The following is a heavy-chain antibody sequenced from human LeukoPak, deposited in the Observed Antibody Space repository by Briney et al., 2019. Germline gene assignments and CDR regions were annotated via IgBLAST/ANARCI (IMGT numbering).Heavy chain of an antibody. V-gene: IGHV4-4*07. J-gene: IGHJ6*02. CDR1: GGSISSYY. D-gene: IGHD2-2*01. Sequence: SETLSLTCTVSGGSISSYYWSWIRQPAGKGLEWIGRIYTSGSTNYNPSLKSRVTMSVDTSKNQFSLKLSSVTAADTAVYYCASTGGGTNYYYYGMDVWGQGTTVTVSS. CDR2: IYTSGST. CDR3: ASTGGGTNYYYYGMDV.